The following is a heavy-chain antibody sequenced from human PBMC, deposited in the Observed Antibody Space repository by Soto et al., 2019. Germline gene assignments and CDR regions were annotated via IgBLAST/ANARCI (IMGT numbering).Heavy chain of an antibody. Sequence: QVQLVQSGPEVKKPGASVKLSCKASGYIFTSYGIGWVRQAPGQGLEWMGWISAFKGYTKYPQRLQGRVTMTTDTPTSTAYMELRSLRSDDTAVYYCARFDDYYDSSCHYFTFCNYWGQGSLVTVSS. CDR1: GYIFTSYG. CDR3: ARFDDYYDSSCHYFTFCNY. CDR2: ISAFKGYT. D-gene: IGHD3-22*01. J-gene: IGHJ4*02. V-gene: IGHV1-18*01.